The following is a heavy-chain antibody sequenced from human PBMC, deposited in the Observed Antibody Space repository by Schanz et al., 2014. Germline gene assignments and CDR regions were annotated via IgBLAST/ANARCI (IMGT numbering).Heavy chain of an antibody. CDR3: ARGRGFYDY. J-gene: IGHJ4*02. V-gene: IGHV1-69*02. CDR2: IIPVLNIA. D-gene: IGHD3-10*01. Sequence: QILLVQPGPEVKKPGASVTVSCKASGYDFHIYAYSWMRQAPGQGLEWVGKIIPVLNIATYAQRFQGRVSITADTSANTAYMELSSLTSEDTAVHYCARGRGFYDYWGQGTLVTVSS. CDR1: GYDFHIYA.